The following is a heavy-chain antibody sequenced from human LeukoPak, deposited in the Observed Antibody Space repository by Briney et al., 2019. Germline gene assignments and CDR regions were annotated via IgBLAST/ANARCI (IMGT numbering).Heavy chain of an antibody. CDR1: GGSFSGYY. J-gene: IGHJ6*03. CDR3: ARGADYGDDNYYYYYYMDV. CDR2: INHSGST. V-gene: IGHV4-34*01. Sequence: PSETLSPTCAVYGGSFSGYYWSWIRQPPGKGLEWIGEINHSGSTNYNPSLKSRVTISVDTSKNQFSLKLSSVTAADTAVYYCARGADYGDDNYYYYYYMDVWGKGTTVTISS. D-gene: IGHD4-17*01.